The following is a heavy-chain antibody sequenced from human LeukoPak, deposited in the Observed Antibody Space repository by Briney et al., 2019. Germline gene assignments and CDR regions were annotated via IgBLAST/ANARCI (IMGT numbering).Heavy chain of an antibody. D-gene: IGHD2-2*01. CDR2: IWYDGSNK. Sequence: GSLRLSCAASGFTFSSYGMHWVRQAPGKGLKWVAVIWYDGSNKYYADSVKGRFTISRDNSKNTLYLQMNSLRAEDTAVYYCAREAPTRYCSSTSCYRYYYYGMDVWGQGTTVTVSS. J-gene: IGHJ6*02. CDR1: GFTFSSYG. CDR3: AREAPTRYCSSTSCYRYYYYGMDV. V-gene: IGHV3-33*01.